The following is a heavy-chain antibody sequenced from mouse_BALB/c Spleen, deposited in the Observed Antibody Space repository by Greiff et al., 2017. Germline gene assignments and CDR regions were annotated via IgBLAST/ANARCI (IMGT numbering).Heavy chain of an antibody. D-gene: IGHD2-14*01. CDR3: ARSVRPLYYAMDY. CDR2: ISSGSSTI. Sequence: EVQGVESGGGLVQPGGSRKLSCAASGFTFSSFGMHWVRQAPEKGLEWVAYISSGSSTIYYADTVKGRFTISRDNPKNTLFLQMTSLRSEDTAMYYCARSVRPLYYAMDYWGQGTSVTVSS. V-gene: IGHV5-17*02. CDR1: GFTFSSFG. J-gene: IGHJ4*01.